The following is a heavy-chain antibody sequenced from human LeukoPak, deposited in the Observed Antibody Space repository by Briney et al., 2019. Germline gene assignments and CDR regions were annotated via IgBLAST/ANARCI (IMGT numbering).Heavy chain of an antibody. CDR2: INHSGST. D-gene: IGHD6-13*01. CDR3: ARGGQQLDDCYFAP. CDR1: GGSFSGYY. J-gene: IGHJ2*01. Sequence: PSETLSLTCAVYGGSFSGYYWNWIRQPPGKGLEWIGEINHSGSTNYNPSLKSRVTISVDTSKNQFSLKLSSVTAADTAVYYCARGGQQLDDCYFAPWGRGTLVTVSS. V-gene: IGHV4-34*01.